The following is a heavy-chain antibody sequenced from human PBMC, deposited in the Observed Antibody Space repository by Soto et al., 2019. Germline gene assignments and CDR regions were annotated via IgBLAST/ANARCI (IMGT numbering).Heavy chain of an antibody. J-gene: IGHJ6*03. Sequence: GGSLRLSCAASGFTFSSYSMNWVRQAPGKGLEWVSSISSSSSYIYYADSVKGRFTISRDNAKNSLYLQMNSLRAEDTAVYYCARDEQLVLYYYYYYYMDVWGKGTTVTVSS. D-gene: IGHD6-6*01. CDR2: ISSSSSYI. V-gene: IGHV3-21*01. CDR3: ARDEQLVLYYYYYYYMDV. CDR1: GFTFSSYS.